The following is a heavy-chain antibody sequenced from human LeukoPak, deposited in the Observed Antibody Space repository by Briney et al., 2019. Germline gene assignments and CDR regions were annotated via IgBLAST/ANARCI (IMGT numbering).Heavy chain of an antibody. V-gene: IGHV1-2*02. CDR2: INPNSGGT. Sequence: ASVKVSCKASGYTFTGYYMHWVRQAPGQGLEWMGWINPNSGGTNYAQKFQGRVTMTRDTSISTAYMELSRLRSDDTAVYYCARGNGKYSSSLHLDGYWGQGTLVTVSS. CDR3: ARGNGKYSSSLHLDGY. CDR1: GYTFTGYY. J-gene: IGHJ4*02. D-gene: IGHD6-6*01.